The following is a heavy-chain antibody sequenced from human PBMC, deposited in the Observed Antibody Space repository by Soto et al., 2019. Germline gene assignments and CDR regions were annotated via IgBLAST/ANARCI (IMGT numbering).Heavy chain of an antibody. CDR2: MNPNSGST. D-gene: IGHD4-4*01. V-gene: IGHV1-8*01. CDR3: ARRRGSYSPEGYYYYYMDV. J-gene: IGHJ6*03. CDR1: GYTFTSYD. Sequence: QVQLVQSGAEVKKPGASVKVSCKASGYTFTSYDINWVRQATGQGLEWMGWMNPNSGSTGYAQKFQGRVTMTRNTSISTAYMELSSLRSEDTAVYYCARRRGSYSPEGYYYYYMDVWGKGTTVTVSS.